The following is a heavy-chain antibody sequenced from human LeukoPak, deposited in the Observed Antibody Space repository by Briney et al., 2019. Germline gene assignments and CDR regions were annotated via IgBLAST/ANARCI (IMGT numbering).Heavy chain of an antibody. Sequence: PGRSLRLSCAASGFIFSRYGMYWVRQAPGKGLEWMAVISYDGSNKYYADSVRGRFIISRDDSKNTLYLQMNSLRIDDTAVYYCARVSPSMVRGGIVIGSFDPWGQGALVTVSS. V-gene: IGHV3-30*03. CDR1: GFIFSRYG. J-gene: IGHJ5*02. CDR2: ISYDGSNK. D-gene: IGHD3-10*01. CDR3: ARVSPSMVRGGIVIGSFDP.